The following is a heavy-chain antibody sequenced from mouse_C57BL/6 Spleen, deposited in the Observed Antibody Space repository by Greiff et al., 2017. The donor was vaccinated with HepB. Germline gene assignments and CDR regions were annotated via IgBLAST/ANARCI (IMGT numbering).Heavy chain of an antibody. J-gene: IGHJ4*01. V-gene: IGHV5-9-1*02. Sequence: DVMLVESGEGLVKPGGSLKLSCAASGFTFSSYAMSWVRQTPEKRLEWVAYISSGGDYIYYADTVKGRFTISRDNARNTLYLQMSSLKSEDTAMYYCTRGEGDGYYAMDYWGQGTSVTVSS. CDR1: GFTFSSYA. D-gene: IGHD2-3*01. CDR3: TRGEGDGYYAMDY. CDR2: ISSGGDYI.